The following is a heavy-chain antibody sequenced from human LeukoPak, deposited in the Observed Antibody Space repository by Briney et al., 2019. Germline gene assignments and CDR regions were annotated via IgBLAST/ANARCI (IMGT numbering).Heavy chain of an antibody. J-gene: IGHJ4*02. CDR1: VGSISSYY. CDR3: ARVQAYGGKGYFDY. V-gene: IGHV4-59*01. Sequence: SETLSLTCTVSVGSISSYYWSWIRQPPGKGLEWIGYIYYSGSTNYNPSLKSRVTISVDTSKNQFSLKLSSVPAADTAVYYCARVQAYGGKGYFDYWGQGTLVTVSS. D-gene: IGHD4-23*01. CDR2: IYYSGST.